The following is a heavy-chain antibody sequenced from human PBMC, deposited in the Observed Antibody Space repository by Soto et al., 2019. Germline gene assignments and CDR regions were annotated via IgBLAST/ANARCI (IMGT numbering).Heavy chain of an antibody. D-gene: IGHD5-18*01. CDR3: ASGIQLWLRRINNGYSG. Sequence: QVQLVQSGAEVKKPESSVKVSCKAPGGTFSTYAISWVRQAPGQGLEWMGGIIPMFGTANYAQRFQDRVTLPPXESTNTVDMELSSMRSEDTAVYFCASGIQLWLRRINNGYSGWGQGTLVTVSS. J-gene: IGHJ4*02. V-gene: IGHV1-69*05. CDR1: GGTFSTYA. CDR2: IIPMFGTA.